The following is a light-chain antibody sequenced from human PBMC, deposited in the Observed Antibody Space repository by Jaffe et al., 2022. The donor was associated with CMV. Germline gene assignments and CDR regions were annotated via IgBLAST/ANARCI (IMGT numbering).Light chain of an antibody. CDR2: EVS. CDR1: SSDVGTYNR. Sequence: QSALTQPPSVSGSPGQSVTISCTGTSSDVGTYNRVSWYQQPPGTAPKLMIYEVSNRPSGVPDRFSGSKSGNTASLTISGLQAEDEADYYCSSYTSNNAWVFGGGTRLTVL. CDR3: SSYTSNNAWV. J-gene: IGLJ3*02. V-gene: IGLV2-18*02.